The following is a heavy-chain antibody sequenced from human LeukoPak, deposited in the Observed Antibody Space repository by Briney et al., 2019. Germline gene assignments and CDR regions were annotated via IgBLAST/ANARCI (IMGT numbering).Heavy chain of an antibody. CDR1: GGSISSYY. CDR2: VSYDGST. J-gene: IGHJ4*02. Sequence: SETLSLTCTVSGGSISSYYWSWVRQPPGKGLEWIGYVSYDGSTNYSPSLKSRVTISLYTSKNQYSLNLSSVTTADMAVYYCAGTTTTSDDLGQGTLVTVSS. CDR3: AGTTTTSDD. V-gene: IGHV4-59*01. D-gene: IGHD4-11*01.